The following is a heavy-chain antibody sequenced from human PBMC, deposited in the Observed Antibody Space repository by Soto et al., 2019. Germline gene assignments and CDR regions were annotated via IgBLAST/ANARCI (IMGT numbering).Heavy chain of an antibody. CDR1: GFSLTTSGVG. D-gene: IGHD2-15*01. Sequence: SGPTLVNPTQTLALTCTFSGFSLTTSGVGVGWIRKTPGKALEWLALIYWDDDKRYSPSLKSRLTITKDTSKNQVVLTMTNINPVDTATYYCVLSWYCSGGSCYYTYYFDYWGQGTLVTVSS. J-gene: IGHJ4*02. CDR2: IYWDDDK. CDR3: VLSWYCSGGSCYYTYYFDY. V-gene: IGHV2-5*02.